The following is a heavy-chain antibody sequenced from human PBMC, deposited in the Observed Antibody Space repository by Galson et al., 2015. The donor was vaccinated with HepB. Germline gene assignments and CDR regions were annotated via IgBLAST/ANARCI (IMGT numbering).Heavy chain of an antibody. Sequence: SVKVSCKASGGAFSSYAISWVRQAPGQGLEWMGGIIPIFGTANYAQKFQGRVTITADESTSTAYMELSSLRSEDTAVYYCARALSYCSSTSCYTSDDAFDIWGQGTMVTVSS. CDR1: GGAFSSYA. CDR3: ARALSYCSSTSCYTSDDAFDI. V-gene: IGHV1-69*13. D-gene: IGHD2-2*02. J-gene: IGHJ3*02. CDR2: IIPIFGTA.